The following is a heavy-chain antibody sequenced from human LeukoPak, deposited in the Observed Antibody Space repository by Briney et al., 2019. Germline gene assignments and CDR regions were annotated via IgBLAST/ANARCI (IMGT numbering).Heavy chain of an antibody. Sequence: ASVKVSFKASGYTFTSYDFNWVRQATGQGLEWMGWMNPNSGNTGYAQKFQGRVTMTRNTSISTAYMELSALRSEDTAVYYCARSHRYSSGNWYLDLWGRGTLVTVSS. D-gene: IGHD5-18*01. CDR1: GYTFTSYD. CDR3: ARSHRYSSGNWYLDL. V-gene: IGHV1-8*01. CDR2: MNPNSGNT. J-gene: IGHJ2*01.